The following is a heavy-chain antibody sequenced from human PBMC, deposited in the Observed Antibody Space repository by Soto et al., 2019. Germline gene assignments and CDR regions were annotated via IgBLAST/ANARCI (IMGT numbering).Heavy chain of an antibody. CDR1: GYSFTIYW. J-gene: IGHJ5*02. V-gene: IGHV5-10-1*01. CDR3: ARHLPHPGWFDP. Sequence: GESLKISCNGSGYSFTIYWISWVRKMPGKGLEWMGRIDPSDSYTNYSPSFQGHVTISADKSISTAYLQWSSLKASDTAMYYCARHLPHPGWFDPWGQGTLVTVSS. CDR2: IDPSDSYT.